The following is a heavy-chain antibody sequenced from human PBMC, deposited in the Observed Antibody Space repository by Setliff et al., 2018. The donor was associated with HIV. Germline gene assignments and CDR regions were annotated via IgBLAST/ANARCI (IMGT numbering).Heavy chain of an antibody. J-gene: IGHJ4*02. CDR1: GYTLTELS. V-gene: IGHV1-24*01. CDR2: FDPEYDKT. CDR3: ARDPTTVMDYFDY. D-gene: IGHD4-17*01. Sequence: ASVKVSCKVSGYTLTELSIHWVRQAPGKGLEWMGGFDPEYDKTSYAQKFQGRVTMSEDESTTTAYMELSSLRSEDTAVYYCARDPTTVMDYFDYWGQGTLVTVSS.